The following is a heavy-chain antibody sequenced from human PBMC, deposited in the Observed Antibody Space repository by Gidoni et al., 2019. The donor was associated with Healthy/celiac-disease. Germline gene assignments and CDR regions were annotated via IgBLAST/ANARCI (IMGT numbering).Heavy chain of an antibody. D-gene: IGHD2-21*01. CDR3: ARDPPLAYCGGDCYSFAFDI. CDR2: IIPIFGTA. CDR1: GGTFSSYA. Sequence: QVQLVQSGAEVKKPGSSVKVSCKASGGTFSSYAISWVRQAPGQGLEWMGGIIPIFGTANYAQKFQGRVTITADESTSTAYMELSSLRSEDTAVYYCARDPPLAYCGGDCYSFAFDIWGQGTMVTVFS. V-gene: IGHV1-69*01. J-gene: IGHJ3*02.